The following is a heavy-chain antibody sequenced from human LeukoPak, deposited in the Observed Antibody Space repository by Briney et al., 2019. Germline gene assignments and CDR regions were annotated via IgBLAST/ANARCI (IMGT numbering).Heavy chain of an antibody. CDR1: GFTFSSHD. D-gene: IGHD3-10*01. Sequence: PGGSLRLSCATSGFTFSSHDMNWVRQAPGKGLEWVSSITGSSKSIDYADSVKGRFTISRDNAKNSLYLQMNSLRAEDTALYYCAKDIRDYYGSGSVFDYWGQGTLVTVSS. V-gene: IGHV3-21*04. CDR2: ITGSSKSI. CDR3: AKDIRDYYGSGSVFDY. J-gene: IGHJ4*02.